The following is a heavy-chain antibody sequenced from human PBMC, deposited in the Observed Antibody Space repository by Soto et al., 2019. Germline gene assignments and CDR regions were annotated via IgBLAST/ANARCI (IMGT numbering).Heavy chain of an antibody. D-gene: IGHD4-17*01. J-gene: IGHJ6*02. CDR3: AKGNPQLRGKENDHYYGMEG. CDR1: GYTFTSYG. Sequence: QVQLVQSGAEVKKPGASVKVSCKASGYTFTSYGITWVRQAPGQGLEWMGWISAYNDNTDYAQKVQGRVTMTTDTTTRTAYMGLRSLRTDGKAVYFCAKGNPQLRGKENDHYYGMEGWGQGTTVTVSS. CDR2: ISAYNDNT. V-gene: IGHV1-18*01.